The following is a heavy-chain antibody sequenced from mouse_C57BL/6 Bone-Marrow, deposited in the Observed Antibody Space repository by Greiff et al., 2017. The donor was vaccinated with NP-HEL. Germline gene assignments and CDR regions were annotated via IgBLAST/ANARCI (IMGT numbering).Heavy chain of an antibody. D-gene: IGHD2-1*01. CDR1: GYTFTSYW. V-gene: IGHV1-64*01. J-gene: IGHJ3*01. CDR2: IHPNSGST. Sequence: QVQLQQSGAELVKPGASVKLSCKASGYTFTSYWMHWVKQRPGQGLEWIGMIHPNSGSTNYNEKFKSKATLTVDKSSSTAYMQLSSLTSEDSAVYYCARSGGNFLFAYWGQGTLVTVSA. CDR3: ARSGGNFLFAY.